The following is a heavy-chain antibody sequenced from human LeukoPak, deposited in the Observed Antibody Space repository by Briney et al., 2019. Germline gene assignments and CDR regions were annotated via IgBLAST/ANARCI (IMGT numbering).Heavy chain of an antibody. V-gene: IGHV3-48*04. J-gene: IGHJ4*02. CDR2: ISSSSSTI. D-gene: IGHD4-17*01. Sequence: GGSLRLSCAASGFTFSSYSMNWVRQAPGKGLEWVSYISSSSSTIYYADSVKGRFTISRDNAKNSLYLQMNSLRAADTAVSYCARLVGREHDYGDYGAVDFDYWGQGTLVTVSS. CDR1: GFTFSSYS. CDR3: ARLVGREHDYGDYGAVDFDY.